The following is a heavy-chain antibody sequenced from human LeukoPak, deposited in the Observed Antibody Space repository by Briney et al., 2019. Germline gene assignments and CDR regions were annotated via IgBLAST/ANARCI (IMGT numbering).Heavy chain of an antibody. J-gene: IGHJ4*02. CDR2: ISAYNGNT. CDR3: ARDVAQRITMVRGVSEPFDY. Sequence: ASVKVSCKASGYTFTSYGISWVRQAPGQGLEWMGWISAYNGNTNYAQKLQGRATMTTDTSTSTAYMELRSLRSDDTAVYYCARDVAQRITMVRGVSEPFDYWGQGTLVTVSS. D-gene: IGHD3-10*01. CDR1: GYTFTSYG. V-gene: IGHV1-18*01.